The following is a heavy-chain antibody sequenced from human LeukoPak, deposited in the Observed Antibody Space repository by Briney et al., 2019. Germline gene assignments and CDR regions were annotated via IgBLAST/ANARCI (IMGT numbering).Heavy chain of an antibody. Sequence: ASVKVSCKASGGTFSSYAISWVRQAPGQGLEWMGGIIPIFGTANYAQKFQGRVTITADESTSTAYMELSSLRSEDTAVYYCATPGKYCSSTSCYYYYGMDVWGKGTTVTVSS. CDR3: ATPGKYCSSTSCYYYYGMDV. J-gene: IGHJ6*04. V-gene: IGHV1-69*13. CDR2: IIPIFGTA. D-gene: IGHD2-2*01. CDR1: GGTFSSYA.